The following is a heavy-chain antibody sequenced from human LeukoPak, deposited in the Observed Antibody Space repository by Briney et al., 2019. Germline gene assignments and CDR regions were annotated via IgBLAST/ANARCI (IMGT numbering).Heavy chain of an antibody. CDR3: ARSTLQDAFDI. J-gene: IGHJ3*02. V-gene: IGHV1-69*05. D-gene: IGHD5/OR15-5a*01. CDR2: IIPIFGTA. CDR1: GGTFSSYA. Sequence: ASVKVSCKASGGTFSSYAISWVRQAPGQGLEWMGGIIPIFGTANYAQKFQGRVTITTDESTSTAYMKLSSLRSEDTAVYYCARSTLQDAFDIWGQGTMVTVSS.